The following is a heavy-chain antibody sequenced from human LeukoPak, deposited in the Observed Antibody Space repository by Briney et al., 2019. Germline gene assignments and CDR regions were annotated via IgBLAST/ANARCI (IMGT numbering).Heavy chain of an antibody. CDR3: ARGTYDSSGYYYGDFQH. CDR2: IYSGGST. CDR1: GFTVSSNY. V-gene: IGHV3-53*01. J-gene: IGHJ1*01. Sequence: GSLRLSCAASGFTVSSNYMSWVRQAPGKGLEWVSVIYSGGSTYYADSVKGRFTISRDNSKNTLYLQMNSLRAEDTAVYYCARGTYDSSGYYYGDFQHWGQGTLVTVSS. D-gene: IGHD3-22*01.